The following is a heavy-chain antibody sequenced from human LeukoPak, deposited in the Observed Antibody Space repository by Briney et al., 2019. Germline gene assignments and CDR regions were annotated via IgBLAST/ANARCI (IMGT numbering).Heavy chain of an antibody. D-gene: IGHD4-23*01. CDR2: IYWDDDK. Sequence: SGPTLVKPTQTLTLTCTFSGFSLRTSGVGVGWIRQPPGQALEWLALIYWDDDKRYSPSLESRLTITKDTSKNQVVLTMTNMDPMDTATYYCTHKAGRGGPNDYWGQGTLVTVSS. V-gene: IGHV2-5*02. CDR1: GFSLRTSGVG. J-gene: IGHJ4*02. CDR3: THKAGRGGPNDY.